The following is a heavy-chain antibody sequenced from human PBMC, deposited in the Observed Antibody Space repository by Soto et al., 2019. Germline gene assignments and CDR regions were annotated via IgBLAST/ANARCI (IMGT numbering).Heavy chain of an antibody. J-gene: IGHJ4*02. Sequence: GGSLRLSCAASGFTFSNAWMSWVRQAPGKGLEWVGRIKSKTDGGTTDYAAPVKGRFTISRDDSKNTLYLQMNSLKTEDTAVYYCTTEGYCGGDCYYVWRNYYFDYWGQGTLVTVSS. CDR3: TTEGYCGGDCYYVWRNYYFDY. V-gene: IGHV3-15*01. D-gene: IGHD2-21*01. CDR1: GFTFSNAW. CDR2: IKSKTDGGTT.